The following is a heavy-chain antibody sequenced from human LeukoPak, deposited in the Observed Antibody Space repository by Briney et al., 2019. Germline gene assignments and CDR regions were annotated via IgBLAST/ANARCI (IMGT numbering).Heavy chain of an antibody. V-gene: IGHV4-34*01. CDR2: INHSGST. CDR3: ARQGGWFVRGEGWYGGGRYYYMDV. CDR1: GGSFSGYY. D-gene: IGHD6-19*01. Sequence: SETLSLTCAVYGGSFSGYYWSWIRQPPGKGLEWVGEINHSGSTNYNPSLKSRVTISVDTSKNQFSLKLSSVTAADTAVYYCARQGGWFVRGEGWYGGGRYYYMDVWGKGTTVTISS. J-gene: IGHJ6*03.